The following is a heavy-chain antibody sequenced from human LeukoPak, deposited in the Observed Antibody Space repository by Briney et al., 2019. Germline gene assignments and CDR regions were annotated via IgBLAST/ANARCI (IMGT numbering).Heavy chain of an antibody. V-gene: IGHV1-46*01. CDR3: MRGGIGFYP. D-gene: IGHD2/OR15-2a*01. J-gene: IGHJ5*02. Sequence: ASVKVSCKASGYTSTSYYMHWVRQAPGQGLEWMGIIKPSGGSASYAQKFQGRVTMARDMDTSTVYLALSRLRSEDPGAYSCMRGGIGFYPGGEGTLFTASS. CDR2: IKPSGGSA. CDR1: GYTSTSYY.